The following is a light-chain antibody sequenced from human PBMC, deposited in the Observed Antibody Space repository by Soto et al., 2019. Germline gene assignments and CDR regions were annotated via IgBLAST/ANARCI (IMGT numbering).Light chain of an antibody. CDR1: QTVRRN. J-gene: IGKJ5*01. V-gene: IGKV3-15*01. CDR2: DVF. CDR3: QQYNNWPS. Sequence: EVVMTQSPANLSVSPGERATLSCRASQTVRRNLAWYRQRPGQAPRLLIYDVFTRAAGIPARFSGSGSETEFTLTIRSLQSEDFAVYYCQQYNNWPSFGQGTRLEIK.